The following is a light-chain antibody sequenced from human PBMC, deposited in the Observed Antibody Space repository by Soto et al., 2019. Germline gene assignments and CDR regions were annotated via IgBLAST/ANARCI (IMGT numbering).Light chain of an antibody. CDR2: ENS. Sequence: SYEQTQPPSVSVAPGQTARITCGGRNFGSKSVHWYQRKPGQAPVLVVYENSDRPSGIPERFSGSNSGNTATLTISRVEAGDEGDYYCQVWDTSSDHSYVFGTGTKVTVL. J-gene: IGLJ1*01. CDR1: NFGSKS. CDR3: QVWDTSSDHSYV. V-gene: IGLV3-21*02.